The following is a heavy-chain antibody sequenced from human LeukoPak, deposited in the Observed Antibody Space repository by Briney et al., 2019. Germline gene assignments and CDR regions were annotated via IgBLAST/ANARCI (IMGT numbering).Heavy chain of an antibody. J-gene: IGHJ4*02. CDR3: AREFGHCYGDNCFYFFDT. CDR2: INTYKGDT. Sequence: GASVKVSCKASGYTLTNYNISWVRRAPGQGLEWMGWINTYKGDTLYAQKLQGRVTMTADTSTNTAYMELRSLRFDDTAVYYCAREFGHCYGDNCFYFFDTWGQGFRVTVS. CDR1: GYTLTNYN. V-gene: IGHV1-18*01. D-gene: IGHD4-23*01.